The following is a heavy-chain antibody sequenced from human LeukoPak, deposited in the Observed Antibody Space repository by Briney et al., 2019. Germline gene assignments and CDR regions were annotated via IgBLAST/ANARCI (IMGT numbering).Heavy chain of an antibody. Sequence: PGGSLRLSCAASGFTFSSYSMNWVRQAPGKGLEWVSYISSSSSTIYYADSVKGRFTISRDNAKNSLYLQMNSLRAEDTAVYYCARMDASGYDWHYYYGMDVWGQGTTVTVSS. D-gene: IGHD5-12*01. V-gene: IGHV3-48*04. CDR1: GFTFSSYS. CDR3: ARMDASGYDWHYYYGMDV. J-gene: IGHJ6*02. CDR2: ISSSSSTI.